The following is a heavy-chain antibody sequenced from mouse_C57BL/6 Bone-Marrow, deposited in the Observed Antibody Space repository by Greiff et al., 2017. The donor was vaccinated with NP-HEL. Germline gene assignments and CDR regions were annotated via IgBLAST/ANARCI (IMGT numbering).Heavy chain of an antibody. V-gene: IGHV5-16*01. CDR2: INYDGSST. CDR3: ARGTYYGNYYWYFDV. D-gene: IGHD2-10*01. Sequence: EVQRVESEGGLVQPGSSMKLSCTASGFTFSDYYMAWVRQVPEKGLEWVANINYDGSSTYYLDSLKSRFIISRDNAKNILYLQMSSLKSEDTATYYCARGTYYGNYYWYFDVWGTGTTVTVSS. CDR1: GFTFSDYY. J-gene: IGHJ1*03.